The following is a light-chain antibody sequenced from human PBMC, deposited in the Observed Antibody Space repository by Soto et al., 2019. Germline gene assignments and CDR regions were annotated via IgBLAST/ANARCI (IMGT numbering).Light chain of an antibody. J-gene: IGKJ4*01. V-gene: IGKV1-5*03. CDR1: ESINEW. CDR3: QQYKSHSELS. Sequence: DIQMTQSPSILAASIGDRVTITCRASESINEWLAWYQQKSGEIHKLLIYKASTLQSGVPSRFSGSKSGTEFTLTISCLQPDDFATYYCQQYKSHSELSVGGGTKVEI. CDR2: KAS.